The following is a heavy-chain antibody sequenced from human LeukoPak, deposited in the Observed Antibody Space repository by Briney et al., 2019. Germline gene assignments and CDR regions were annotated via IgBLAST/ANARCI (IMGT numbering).Heavy chain of an antibody. V-gene: IGHV4-34*01. CDR3: AREWWYYYDSSGLYYFDS. CDR1: GGSFSGYY. D-gene: IGHD3-22*01. CDR2: IDHRGST. J-gene: IGHJ4*02. Sequence: SETLSLTCAVYGGSFSGYYWSWVRQPGGKGREWLGEIDHRGSTNYTPSLKSRVTISVDTSKNQFSLKLSSVTAADTAVYYCAREWWYYYDSSGLYYFDSWGQGTLVTVSS.